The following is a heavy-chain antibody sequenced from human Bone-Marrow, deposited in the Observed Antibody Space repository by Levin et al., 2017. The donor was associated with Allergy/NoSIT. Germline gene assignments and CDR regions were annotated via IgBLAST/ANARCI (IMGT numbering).Heavy chain of an antibody. J-gene: IGHJ3*02. D-gene: IGHD3-10*01. V-gene: IGHV3-11*05. CDR3: ARGVFNGDAFDI. CDR2: ISRSGTYT. CDR1: GFTFRDYD. Sequence: LSLPCAASGFTFRDYDMTWIRQAPGKGLEWVSYISRSGTYTNYADSVTGRFTISRDDAKSSLYLQMNNLRVEDTGVYFCARGVFNGDAFDIWGQGTRVVVST.